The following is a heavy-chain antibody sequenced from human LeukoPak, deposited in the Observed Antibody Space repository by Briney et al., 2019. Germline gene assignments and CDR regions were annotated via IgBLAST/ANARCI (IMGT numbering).Heavy chain of an antibody. V-gene: IGHV3-23*01. J-gene: IGHJ4*02. Sequence: GGSLRLSCRASGFIFNTFALNWVRQAPGQGLEWVAVISAGGDRTNYADSVTGRFTIYRDTSTKTLFLRMNNLRVDDTAVYYRVKEWYYYDSSESSHFETWGQGTRLTVSS. CDR3: VKEWYYYDSSESSHFET. D-gene: IGHD3-22*01. CDR1: GFIFNTFA. CDR2: ISAGGDRT.